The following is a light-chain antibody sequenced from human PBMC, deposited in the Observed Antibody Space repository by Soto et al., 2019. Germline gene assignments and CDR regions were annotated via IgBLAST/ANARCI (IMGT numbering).Light chain of an antibody. CDR2: GAS. J-gene: IGKJ1*01. CDR1: QSVSSDC. V-gene: IGKV3-20*01. CDR3: QHYGSPPRWT. Sequence: EKVLTQSPDTLSLSPGERATLYCSAIQSVSSDCLAWYQQKPGQAPRLLIYGASSRATGIPDRFSASGSGTDFTLTISRLEPEDFVVYYCQHYGSPPRWTFGQGTKVDIK.